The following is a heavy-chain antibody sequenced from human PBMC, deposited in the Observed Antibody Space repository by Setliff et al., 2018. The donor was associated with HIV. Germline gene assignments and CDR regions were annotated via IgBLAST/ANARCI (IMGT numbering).Heavy chain of an antibody. CDR1: GFTFTNYD. D-gene: IGHD1-1*01. CDR3: ARGHSGNDY. V-gene: IGHV1-8*02. Sequence: ASVKVSCKASGFTFTNYDINWVQQATGQGLEWMGRMNPNSGNTEYAQQFQGRVTMTRNTSISTAYMELSSLRSEDTAIYYCARGHSGNDYWGQGTLVTVSS. CDR2: MNPNSGNT. J-gene: IGHJ4*02.